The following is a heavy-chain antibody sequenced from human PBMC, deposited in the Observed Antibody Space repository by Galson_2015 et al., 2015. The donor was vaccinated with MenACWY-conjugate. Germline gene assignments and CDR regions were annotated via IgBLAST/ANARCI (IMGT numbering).Heavy chain of an antibody. Sequence: SLRLSCAVSGFTFSSYSMNWVRQAPGKGLEWVLYISTGSSAIYYADSVKGRFTISRDNAKNSLYLQMNSLRDEDTAVYYCARDRADGYKQFFDYWGQGTLVTVSS. D-gene: IGHD5-24*01. J-gene: IGHJ4*02. V-gene: IGHV3-48*02. CDR3: ARDRADGYKQFFDY. CDR2: ISTGSSAI. CDR1: GFTFSSYS.